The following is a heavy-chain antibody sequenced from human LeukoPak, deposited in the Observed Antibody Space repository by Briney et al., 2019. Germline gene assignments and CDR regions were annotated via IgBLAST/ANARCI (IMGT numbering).Heavy chain of an antibody. V-gene: IGHV3-30*02. J-gene: IGHJ4*02. D-gene: IGHD3-22*01. CDR2: IRYDGSNK. CDR3: AKVADYYDSSGLGGFDY. CDR1: GFTFSSYG. Sequence: GGSLRLSCAASGFTFSSYGMHWVRQAPGKGLEWVAFIRYDGSNKYYADSVKGRFTISRDNSKNTLYLQMNSLRAEDTAVYYCAKVADYYDSSGLGGFDYWGQGTLVTVSS.